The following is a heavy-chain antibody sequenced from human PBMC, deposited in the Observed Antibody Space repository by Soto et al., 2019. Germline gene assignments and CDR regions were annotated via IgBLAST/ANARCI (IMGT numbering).Heavy chain of an antibody. D-gene: IGHD6-13*01. V-gene: IGHV3-30*18. CDR2: ISYDGSNK. J-gene: IGHJ2*01. CDR1: GFTFSSYG. CDR3: AKVRSRSWYSWYFDL. Sequence: QVQLVESGGGVVQPGRSLRLSCAASGFTFSSYGMHWVRQAPGKGLAWVAFISYDGSNKYYADSVKGRFTISRDNSKNTLYLQMNSLRAEDTAVYYCAKVRSRSWYSWYFDLWGRGTLVTVSS.